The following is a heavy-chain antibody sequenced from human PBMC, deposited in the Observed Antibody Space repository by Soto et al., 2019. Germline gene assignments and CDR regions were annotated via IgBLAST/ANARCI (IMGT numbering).Heavy chain of an antibody. CDR1: GGSFSGYY. J-gene: IGHJ1*01. Sequence: QVQLQQWGAGLLKPSETLSLTCAVYGGSFSGYYWSWIRQPPGKGLEWIGEINHSGSTNYNPSLKSRVTISVDTSKNQFSLELSSVTAADTAVYYCARGPSGHYGDIEFQHWGQGTLGPVSS. CDR3: ARGPSGHYGDIEFQH. V-gene: IGHV4-34*01. D-gene: IGHD3-16*02. CDR2: INHSGST.